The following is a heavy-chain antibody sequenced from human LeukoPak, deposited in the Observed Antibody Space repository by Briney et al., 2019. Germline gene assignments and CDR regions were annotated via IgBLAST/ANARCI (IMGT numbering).Heavy chain of an antibody. J-gene: IGHJ3*02. CDR3: ASAVSPPGIAVAGAFDI. Sequence: PGGSLRLSCAASGFTFSSYWMSWVRQAPGKGLEWVANIKQDGSEKYYVDSVKGRFTISRDNAKNSLYLQMNSLRAEDTAVYYCASAVSPPGIAVAGAFDIWGQGTMVTVSS. V-gene: IGHV3-7*03. CDR1: GFTFSSYW. CDR2: IKQDGSEK. D-gene: IGHD6-19*01.